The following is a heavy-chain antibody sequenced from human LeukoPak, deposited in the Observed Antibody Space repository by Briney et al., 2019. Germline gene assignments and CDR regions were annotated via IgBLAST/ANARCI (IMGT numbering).Heavy chain of an antibody. CDR3: AREFGDGYSYQELLMTYFDY. D-gene: IGHD5-24*01. CDR1: GGSISSSSFY. Sequence: AETLSLTCTVSGGSISSSSFYWGWIRQPPGKGLVWIGSIYYSGSTYYNPSLKSRVTISVDTSNNQFSLKLSSVTAADTAVYYWAREFGDGYSYQELLMTYFDYWGQGTLVTVSS. CDR2: IYYSGST. V-gene: IGHV4-39*07. J-gene: IGHJ4*02.